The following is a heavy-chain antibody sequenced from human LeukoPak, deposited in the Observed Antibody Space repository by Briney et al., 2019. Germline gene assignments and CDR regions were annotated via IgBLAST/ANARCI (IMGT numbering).Heavy chain of an antibody. V-gene: IGHV3-11*04. CDR3: AIDQLLSSRDWFDP. CDR2: ISSSDSTI. CDR1: GFTFSDYY. Sequence: RSGGSLRLSCAASGFTFSDYYMSWIRQAPGKGLEWVSYISSSDSTIYYADSVKGRFTISRDNAKNSLYLQMNSLRAEDTAVYYCAIDQLLSSRDWFDPWGQGTLVTVSS. D-gene: IGHD2-2*01. J-gene: IGHJ5*02.